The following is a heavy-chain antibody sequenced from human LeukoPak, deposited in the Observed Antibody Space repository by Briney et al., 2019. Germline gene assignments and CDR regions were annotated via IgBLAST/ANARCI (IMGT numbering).Heavy chain of an antibody. CDR3: ARDRRSSGYYYVS. D-gene: IGHD3-22*01. Sequence: GGSLRLSCAASGFTFDDYAMHWVRQAPGKGLEWVSGISWNSGSIGYADSVKGRFTISRDNSKNTLYLQMNSLRAEDTAVYYCARDRRSSGYYYVSWGQGTLVTVSS. V-gene: IGHV3-9*01. CDR1: GFTFDDYA. CDR2: ISWNSGSI. J-gene: IGHJ4*02.